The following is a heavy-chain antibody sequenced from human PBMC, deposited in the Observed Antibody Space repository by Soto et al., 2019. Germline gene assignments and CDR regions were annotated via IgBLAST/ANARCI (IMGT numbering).Heavy chain of an antibody. V-gene: IGHV3-30*03. CDR1: GFTVSTYG. J-gene: IGHJ4*02. D-gene: IGHD2-8*02. Sequence: ESGGGVGQPGRSLRLSCAVSGFTVSTYGMHWVRQAPGKGLEWVAVISRDGGTKYYADSVKGRFTISRDNSRNTLFLEMNSLRGDDMAVYYCTGEVASGYWGQGTLVTVSS. CDR2: ISRDGGTK. CDR3: TGEVASGY.